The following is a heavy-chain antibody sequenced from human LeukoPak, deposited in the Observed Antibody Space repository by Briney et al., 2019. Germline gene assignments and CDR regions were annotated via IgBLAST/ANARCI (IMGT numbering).Heavy chain of an antibody. D-gene: IGHD6-6*01. J-gene: IGHJ4*02. CDR1: GGTFSSYA. CDR2: IIPIFGTA. CDR3: AREYSSSSHPSDY. Sequence: SVKVSCKASGGTFSSYAISWVRQAPGQGLEWMGGIIPIFGTANYAQKFQGRVTITADEPTSTAYMELSGLRSEDTAVYYCAREYSSSSHPSDYWGQGTLVTVSS. V-gene: IGHV1-69*13.